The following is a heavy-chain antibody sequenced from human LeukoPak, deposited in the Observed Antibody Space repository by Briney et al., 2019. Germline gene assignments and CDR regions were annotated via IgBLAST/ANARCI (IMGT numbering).Heavy chain of an antibody. CDR2: IYSDSGGST. V-gene: IGHV3-66*01. CDR1: GLTVSSNY. CDR3: ARGFTHDYGDYFDY. J-gene: IGHJ4*02. Sequence: GGSLRLSCAASGLTVSSNYMSWVGQAPGKGLEWVSVIYSDSGGSTYYADSVRGRFTMSRDNSKNTLYLHMNSLRAEDTAVYYCARGFTHDYGDYFDYWGQGTLVTVSS. D-gene: IGHD4-17*01.